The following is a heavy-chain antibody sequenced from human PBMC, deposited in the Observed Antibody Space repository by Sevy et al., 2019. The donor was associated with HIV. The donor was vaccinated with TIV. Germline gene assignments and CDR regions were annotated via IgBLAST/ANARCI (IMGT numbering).Heavy chain of an antibody. CDR3: TTDYTGVHHCSGGSCLPGDAFDI. D-gene: IGHD2-15*01. Sequence: GGSLRLSCAASGFTFSNAWMSWVRQAPGKGLEWVGRIKSKTDGGTTDYAAPVKGRFTISRDDSKNTLYLQMNSLKTEDTAVYYCTTDYTGVHHCSGGSCLPGDAFDIWGQGTMVTVSS. J-gene: IGHJ3*02. CDR1: GFTFSNAW. CDR2: IKSKTDGGTT. V-gene: IGHV3-15*01.